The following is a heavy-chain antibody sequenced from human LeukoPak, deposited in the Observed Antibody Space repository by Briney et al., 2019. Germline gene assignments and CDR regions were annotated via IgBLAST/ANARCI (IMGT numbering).Heavy chain of an antibody. CDR2: INPNSGGT. J-gene: IGHJ4*02. D-gene: IGHD3-10*01. Sequence: GASVKVSCKASGYTFTGYYMHWVRQAPGQGLEWMGWINPNSGGTNYAQKFQGRVTMTRDTSISTAYMELSRLRSDDTAVYYCARIQKLFGELLRALEYWGQGTLVTVSS. CDR3: ARIQKLFGELLRALEY. V-gene: IGHV1-2*02. CDR1: GYTFTGYY.